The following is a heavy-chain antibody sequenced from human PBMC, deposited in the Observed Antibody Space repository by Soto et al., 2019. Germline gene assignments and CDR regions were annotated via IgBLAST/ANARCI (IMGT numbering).Heavy chain of an antibody. CDR2: IIPIFGTA. V-gene: IGHV1-69*13. CDR1: GCTFSSYA. J-gene: IGHJ6*02. D-gene: IGHD2-15*01. CDR3: AIAAVYGFYFSGSSCRDYCYYGMNV. Sequence: GASAKCYFNASGCTFSSYAISWVRQAPGQGLDCIGGIIPIFGTANYAERFQGRVTITADESTSKAYMELSSLRSEDTAVYYCAIAAVYGFYFSGSSCRDYCYYGMNVWGQGTTVNVSS.